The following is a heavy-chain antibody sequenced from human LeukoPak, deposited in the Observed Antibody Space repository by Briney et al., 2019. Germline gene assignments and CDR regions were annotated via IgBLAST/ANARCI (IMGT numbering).Heavy chain of an antibody. D-gene: IGHD2-2*01. V-gene: IGHV3-23*01. CDR3: AKGRTTSIRNNWFDP. CDR1: GFTFSSYA. CDR2: ISGSGGST. J-gene: IGHJ5*02. Sequence: GGSLRLSCAASGFTFSSYAMSWVRQAPGKGLEWVSAISGSGGSTYYADSVKGRFTISRDNSKNTLYLQMNSLGAEDTAVYYCAKGRTTSIRNNWFDPWGQGTLVTVSS.